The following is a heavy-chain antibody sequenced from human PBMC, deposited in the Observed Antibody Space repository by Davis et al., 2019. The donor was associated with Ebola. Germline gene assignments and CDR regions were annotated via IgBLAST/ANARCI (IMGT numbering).Heavy chain of an antibody. CDR1: GFIFNTYI. V-gene: IGHV3-74*03. D-gene: IGHD4-17*01. CDR2: IERDGSRT. J-gene: IGHJ4*02. Sequence: GESLKISCAASGFIFNTYIMHWVRQAPGKGLEWVARIERDGSRTKEEYSVRGRFTISRDNAKDILYLQMNSLRAEDTAVYYCVRDDNDFGIDSWGQGTLVSVSS. CDR3: VRDDNDFGIDS.